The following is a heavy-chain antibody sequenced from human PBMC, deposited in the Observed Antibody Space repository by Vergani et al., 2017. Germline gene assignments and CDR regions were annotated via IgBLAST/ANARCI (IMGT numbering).Heavy chain of an antibody. J-gene: IGHJ4*02. Sequence: QLQLQESGPGLVEPSETLSLTCTVSGASISSGVYYWNWIRQHPGKGLEWIGYIYSTGSTHHNPSLRRRINMSVDTSKNQFSLKLNSVTAADTAMYYCARMGGYDEGDAFRIGYFDAWGPGILVTVSS. CDR1: GASISSGVYY. CDR2: IYSTGST. CDR3: ARMGGYDEGDAFRIGYFDA. V-gene: IGHV4-31*03. D-gene: IGHD3-22*01.